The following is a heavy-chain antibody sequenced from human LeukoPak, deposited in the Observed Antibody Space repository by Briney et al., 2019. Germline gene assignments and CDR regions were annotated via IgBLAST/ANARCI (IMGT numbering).Heavy chain of an antibody. D-gene: IGHD1-26*01. CDR1: GLTFSSNW. Sequence: GGSLRLSCAASGLTFSSNWMHWVRQAPGKGLVWVSRINSGGTSTSYADSVKGRFTISRDNAKNTLYLQMNSLRAEDTAVYYCARGGGIVGATWPSLVDYWGQGTLVTVSS. CDR3: ARGGGIVGATWPSLVDY. V-gene: IGHV3-74*01. CDR2: INSGGTST. J-gene: IGHJ4*02.